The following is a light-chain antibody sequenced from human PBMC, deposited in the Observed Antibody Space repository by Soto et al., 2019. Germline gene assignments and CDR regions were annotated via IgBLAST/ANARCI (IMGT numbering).Light chain of an antibody. Sequence: EIALTQSPDTLSLSPGERATLSCRASQGVSRYLAWFQQKPGQAPRLLIYDASTRATGIPARFSGSGSGTDFTLTINSLEPEDFAVYYCQQRSTWPWTFGRGTKVEIK. CDR1: QGVSRY. J-gene: IGKJ1*01. V-gene: IGKV3-11*01. CDR3: QQRSTWPWT. CDR2: DAS.